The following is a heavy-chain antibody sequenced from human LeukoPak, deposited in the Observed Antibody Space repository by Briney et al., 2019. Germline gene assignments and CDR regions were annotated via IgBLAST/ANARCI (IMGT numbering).Heavy chain of an antibody. Sequence: GASVKVSCKASGYTFTSYYMHWVRQAPGQGLEWMGIINPSGGSTSYTQKIQGRVTMTRDTSTKTVYKELSSLRTEDTAVYYCARADYDILTGYYNSWFDPWGQGTLITVSS. V-gene: IGHV1-46*03. J-gene: IGHJ5*02. CDR1: GYTFTSYY. D-gene: IGHD3-9*01. CDR3: ARADYDILTGYYNSWFDP. CDR2: INPSGGST.